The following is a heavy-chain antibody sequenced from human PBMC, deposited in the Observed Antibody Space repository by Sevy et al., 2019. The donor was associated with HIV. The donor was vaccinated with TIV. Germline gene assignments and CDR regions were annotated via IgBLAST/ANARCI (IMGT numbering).Heavy chain of an antibody. D-gene: IGHD2-2*01. CDR1: GFSLTYFA. CDR2: ISYDGGNK. V-gene: IGHV3-30-3*01. Sequence: GGSLRLSFAASGFSLTYFALLWVRQAPGKGMEWVAVISYDGGNKYYADSVKGRFTISRANSKNTLFLQMNNLRAEDTAIYYCARGDDCTSTSCYSWDKIYHQYGLDVWGQGTTVTVSS. J-gene: IGHJ6*02. CDR3: ARGDDCTSTSCYSWDKIYHQYGLDV.